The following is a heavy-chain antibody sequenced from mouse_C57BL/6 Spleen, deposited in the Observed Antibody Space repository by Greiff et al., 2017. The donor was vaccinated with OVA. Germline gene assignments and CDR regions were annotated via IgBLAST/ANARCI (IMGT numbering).Heavy chain of an antibody. V-gene: IGHV1-52*01. Sequence: QVQLQQSGAELVRPGSSVKLSCKASGYTFTSYWMHWVKQRPIQGLEWIGNIDPSDSETHYNQKFKDKATLTVDKSSSTAYMQLSSLTSEDSAVYYCARWGETGAYWGQGTLVTVSA. CDR3: ARWGETGAY. CDR1: GYTFTSYW. J-gene: IGHJ3*01. CDR2: IDPSDSET.